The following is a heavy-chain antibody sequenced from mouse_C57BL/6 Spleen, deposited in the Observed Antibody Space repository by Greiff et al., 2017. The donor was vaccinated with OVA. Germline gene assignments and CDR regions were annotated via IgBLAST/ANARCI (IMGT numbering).Heavy chain of an antibody. V-gene: IGHV1-18*01. Sequence: VQLQQSGPELVKPGASVKIPCKASGYTFTDYNMDWVKQSHGKSLEWIGDINPNNGGTIYNQKFKGKATLTVDKSSSTAYMELRSLTSEDTAVYYCARQSYYYGSSYWYFDVWGTGTTVTVSS. J-gene: IGHJ1*03. D-gene: IGHD1-1*01. CDR1: GYTFTDYN. CDR2: INPNNGGT. CDR3: ARQSYYYGSSYWYFDV.